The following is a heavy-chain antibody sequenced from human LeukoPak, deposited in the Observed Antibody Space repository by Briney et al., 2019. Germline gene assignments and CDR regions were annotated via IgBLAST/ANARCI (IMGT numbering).Heavy chain of an antibody. Sequence: GASVKVSCKASGGTFSSYAISWVRQAPGQGLEWMGRIIPILGIANYAQKFQGRVTITADKSTSTAYMELSSLRSEDTAAYYCARDWGSGGLIDYWGQGTLVTVSS. CDR2: IIPILGIA. D-gene: IGHD2-15*01. J-gene: IGHJ4*02. CDR3: ARDWGSGGLIDY. V-gene: IGHV1-69*04. CDR1: GGTFSSYA.